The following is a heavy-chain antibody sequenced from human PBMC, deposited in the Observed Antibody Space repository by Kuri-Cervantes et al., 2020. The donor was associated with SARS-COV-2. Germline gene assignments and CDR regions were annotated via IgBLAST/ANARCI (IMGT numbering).Heavy chain of an antibody. D-gene: IGHD2-2*01. J-gene: IGHJ3*02. CDR2: TYYRSKWYN. CDR1: GDSVPSNSAA. Sequence: LRLSCAISGDSVPSNSAAWNWIRQSPSRGLEWLGRTYYRSKWYNDYAVSVKSRITINPDTSKNQFSLQLNSVTPEDTAVYYCARGDRRDYCSSTSCYDAFDIWGQGTMVTVSS. V-gene: IGHV6-1*01. CDR3: ARGDRRDYCSSTSCYDAFDI.